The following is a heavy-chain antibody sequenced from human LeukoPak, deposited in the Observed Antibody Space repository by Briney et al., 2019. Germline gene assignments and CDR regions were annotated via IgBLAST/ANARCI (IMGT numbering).Heavy chain of an antibody. Sequence: KASETLSLTCAVYGGSFSGYYWSWIRQPPGKGLEWIGEINHSGSTNYNPSLKSRVTISVDTSKNQFSLKLSSVTAADTAVYYCARQAYYYDSSGYPRDYWGQGTLVTVSS. V-gene: IGHV4-34*01. D-gene: IGHD3-22*01. J-gene: IGHJ4*02. CDR1: GGSFSGYY. CDR3: ARQAYYYDSSGYPRDY. CDR2: INHSGST.